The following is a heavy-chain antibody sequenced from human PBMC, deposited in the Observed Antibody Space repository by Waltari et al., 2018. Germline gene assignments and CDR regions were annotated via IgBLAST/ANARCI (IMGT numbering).Heavy chain of an antibody. CDR3: ASSPKEGY. CDR1: GFTVNNNY. Sequence: EVQLVESGGGLIQPGGSLRVSYAASGFTVNNNYMIWVRQAPGKGLEWVSLIFSGGNTFYADSVRGRFTSSRDSSKNTLYLQMNSLRTEDTAVYYCASSPKEGYWGQGTLVTVSS. J-gene: IGHJ4*02. V-gene: IGHV3-53*01. CDR2: IFSGGNT.